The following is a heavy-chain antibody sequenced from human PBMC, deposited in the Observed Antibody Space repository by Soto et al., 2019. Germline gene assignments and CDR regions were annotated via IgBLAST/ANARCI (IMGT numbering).Heavy chain of an antibody. CDR3: ARRDRSGFSYWLDT. CDR2: IYFSGTT. V-gene: IGHV4-31*03. J-gene: IGHJ5*02. CDR1: GGSISSGYYY. Sequence: QVQLQESGPGLVKPSQTLSLTCTVSGGSISSGYYYWSWIRQHPGKGLEWIGTIYFSGTTYYNPSLKSRVTISVDTSKSQFSLKLSSVTAADTAVYYCARRDRSGFSYWLDTWGQGTLVTVSS. D-gene: IGHD3-22*01.